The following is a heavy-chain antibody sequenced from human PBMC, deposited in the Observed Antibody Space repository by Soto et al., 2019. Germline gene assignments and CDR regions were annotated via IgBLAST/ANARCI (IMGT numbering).Heavy chain of an antibody. CDR3: ARGSGSLGYYFDY. Sequence: NPSETLSLTCNVSGGSMTSHYWGWIRQPPGKGLEYIGYSYYSGSTTYNPSLKSRVTISVDTSKNQFSLKVRSVTPADTAVYYCARGSGSLGYYFDYWGQGTLVTVSS. CDR2: SYYSGST. CDR1: GGSMTSHY. V-gene: IGHV4-59*11. D-gene: IGHD1-26*01. J-gene: IGHJ4*02.